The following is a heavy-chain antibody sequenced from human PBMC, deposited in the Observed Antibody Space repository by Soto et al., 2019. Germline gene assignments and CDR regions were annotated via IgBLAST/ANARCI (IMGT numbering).Heavy chain of an antibody. J-gene: IGHJ3*02. CDR1: GGSISSSSYY. Sequence: SETLSLTCTVSGGSISSSSYYWGWIRQPPGKGLEWIGGIYYSGSTYYNPSLKSRVTISVDTSKNQFSLKLSSVTAADTAVYYCASPPLGIGAFDIWGQGTMVTVSS. D-gene: IGHD7-27*01. V-gene: IGHV4-39*01. CDR2: IYYSGST. CDR3: ASPPLGIGAFDI.